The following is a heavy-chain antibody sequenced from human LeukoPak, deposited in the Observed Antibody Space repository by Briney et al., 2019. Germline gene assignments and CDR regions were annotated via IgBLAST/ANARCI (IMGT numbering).Heavy chain of an antibody. V-gene: IGHV3-48*01. J-gene: IGHJ4*02. CDR2: ISSSSSTI. CDR1: GFTFSSYS. D-gene: IGHD3-22*01. CDR3: ASTWGHYYDSSGYYALSFDY. Sequence: GGSLRRSCAASGFTFSSYSMNWVRQAPGKGLEWVSYISSSSSTIYYADSVKGRFTISRDNAKNSLYLQMNSLRAEDTAVYYCASTWGHYYDSSGYYALSFDYWGQGTLVTVSS.